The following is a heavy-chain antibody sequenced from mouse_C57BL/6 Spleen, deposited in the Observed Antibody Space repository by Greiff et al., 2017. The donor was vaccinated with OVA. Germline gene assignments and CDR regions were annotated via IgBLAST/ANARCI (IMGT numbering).Heavy chain of an antibody. CDR1: GFTFSNYW. CDR3: TDGFYYNYFDY. Sequence: EVMLVQSGGGLVQPGGSMKLSCVASGFTFSNYWMNWVRQSPEKGLEWVAQIRLKSDNYATHYAESVKGRFTISRDDSKSSVYLQMNNLRAEDTGIYYCTDGFYYNYFDYWGQGTTLTVSS. J-gene: IGHJ2*01. D-gene: IGHD1-1*01. V-gene: IGHV6-3*01. CDR2: IRLKSDNYAT.